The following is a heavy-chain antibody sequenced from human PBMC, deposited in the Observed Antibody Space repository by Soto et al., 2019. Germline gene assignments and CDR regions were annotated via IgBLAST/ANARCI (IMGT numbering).Heavy chain of an antibody. CDR1: GGTFSSYA. V-gene: IGHV1-69*13. CDR2: IIPIFGTA. J-gene: IGHJ5*02. CDR3: AREWEEYDILTGHDNWVDP. D-gene: IGHD3-9*01. Sequence: GASVKVSCKASGGTFSSYAISWVRQAPGQGLEWMGGIIPIFGTANYAQKFQGRVTITADESTSTAYMELSSLRSEDTAVYYCAREWEEYDILTGHDNWVDPWGQGTLVTVSS.